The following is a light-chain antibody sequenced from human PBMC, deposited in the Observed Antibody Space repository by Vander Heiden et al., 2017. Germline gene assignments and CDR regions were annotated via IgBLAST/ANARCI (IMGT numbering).Light chain of an antibody. V-gene: IGLV2-14*03. Sequence: QSALTPPASVSGSPGPWITTSCTGTSSDIGGSKYVSWYQQHPGKAPNLMIYDVSDRPSGVSNRFSGSKSDNTASLTISGLQAEDEAHYYCSSSRSSTSDVVFGGGTKLTVL. CDR3: SSSRSSTSDVV. CDR2: DVS. CDR1: SSDIGGSKY. J-gene: IGLJ2*01.